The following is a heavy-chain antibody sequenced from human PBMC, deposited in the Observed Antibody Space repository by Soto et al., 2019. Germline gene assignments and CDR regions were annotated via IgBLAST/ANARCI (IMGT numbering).Heavy chain of an antibody. CDR1: GFTFSSYV. Sequence: EVQLLESGGGLVQPGGSLRLSCAASGFTFSSYVMSWVRQAPGKGLEWVSSITGSGSSANYADSVRGRFTFSRDNSKNTLYVQMNSLRAEETAVYYCAKAKSGSSTRTIGYWGQGTMFTVSS. V-gene: IGHV3-23*01. CDR3: AKAKSGSSTRTIGY. D-gene: IGHD2-2*01. CDR2: ITGSGSSA. J-gene: IGHJ4*02.